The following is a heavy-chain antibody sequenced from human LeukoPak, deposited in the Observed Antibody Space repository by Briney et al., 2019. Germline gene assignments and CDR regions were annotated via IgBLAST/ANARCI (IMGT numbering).Heavy chain of an antibody. CDR2: ISSSSSYI. CDR3: ARGLARTDSSAVSRGY. Sequence: GGSLRLSCAASGFTFSSYSMNWVRQAPGKGLEWISSISSSSSYIYYADSVKGRFTISRDNAKNSQYLQMNSLRAEDTAVYYCARGLARTDSSAVSRGYWGQGTLVTVSS. J-gene: IGHJ4*02. V-gene: IGHV3-21*01. D-gene: IGHD3-22*01. CDR1: GFTFSSYS.